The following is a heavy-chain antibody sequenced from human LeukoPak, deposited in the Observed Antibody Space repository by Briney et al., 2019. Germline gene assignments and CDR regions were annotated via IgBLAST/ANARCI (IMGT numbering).Heavy chain of an antibody. J-gene: IGHJ4*02. CDR2: IKQDGSEK. D-gene: IGHD1-26*01. CDR1: GFTFRNYW. V-gene: IGHV3-7*01. Sequence: GGSLRLSCAASGFTFRNYWMTWVRQAPGKGLEWVANIKQDGSEKNYVDSVKGRLTISRDNAKNSLYLQMNSLRAEDTAVYYCARDWIAVGATSDYWGQGTLVTVSS. CDR3: ARDWIAVGATSDY.